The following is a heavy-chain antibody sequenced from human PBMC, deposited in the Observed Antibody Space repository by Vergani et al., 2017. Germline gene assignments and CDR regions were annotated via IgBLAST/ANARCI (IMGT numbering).Heavy chain of an antibody. J-gene: IGHJ4*02. V-gene: IGHV3-15*01. CDR2: IKSKTDGGTT. CDR3: TTTAAKS. Sequence: APGKRLEWVGRIKSKTDGGTTDYAAPVKGRFTISRDDSKNTLYLQMNSLKTEDTAVYYCTTTAAKSWGQGTLVTVSS. D-gene: IGHD6-13*01.